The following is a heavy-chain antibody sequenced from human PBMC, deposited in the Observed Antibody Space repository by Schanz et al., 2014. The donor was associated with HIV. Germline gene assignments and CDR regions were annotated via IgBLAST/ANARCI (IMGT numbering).Heavy chain of an antibody. V-gene: IGHV1-8*01. D-gene: IGHD3-10*01. CDR2: MNPNSGNT. CDR3: ARVPKHNFGSGSYYPFDY. Sequence: QVQLVQSGAEVKKPGSSVKVSCKASGYTFINYDIHWVRQASGLGLEWMGWMNPNSGNTGYAEKFQGRLTMTRNTSISTAYMGLSSLRSEDTAVYYCARVPKHNFGSGSYYPFDYWGQGTLVTVSS. J-gene: IGHJ4*02. CDR1: GYTFINYD.